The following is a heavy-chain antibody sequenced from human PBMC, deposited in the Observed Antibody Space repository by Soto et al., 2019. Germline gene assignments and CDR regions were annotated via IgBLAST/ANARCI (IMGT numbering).Heavy chain of an antibody. J-gene: IGHJ6*03. V-gene: IGHV3-23*01. CDR1: GFTFSSYA. D-gene: IGHD2-2*01. Sequence: EVQLLESGGGLVQPGGSLRLSCAASGFTFSSYAMSWVRQAPGKGLEWVSAISGSGGNTYYADSVKGRFTISRDNSKNTLYLQMNSLRAEDTAVYYCATPLYCSSTCCYEAYYYYMDVWGKGTTVTVSS. CDR2: ISGSGGNT. CDR3: ATPLYCSSTCCYEAYYYYMDV.